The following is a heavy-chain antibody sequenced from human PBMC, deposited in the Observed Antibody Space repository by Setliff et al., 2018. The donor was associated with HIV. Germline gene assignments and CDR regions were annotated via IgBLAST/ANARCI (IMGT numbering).Heavy chain of an antibody. Sequence: SETLSLTCTLSGGSISSGAYYWTWIRQHPGKGLEWIGYIYYSGSTYYNPSLKSRLTISLDTTSNQFSLRLSSVTAADTAVYYCTRDRSDFHYHGMDVWGQGTTVTVSS. CDR3: TRDRSDFHYHGMDV. CDR2: IYYSGST. D-gene: IGHD2-21*02. V-gene: IGHV4-31*03. J-gene: IGHJ6*02. CDR1: GGSISSGAYY.